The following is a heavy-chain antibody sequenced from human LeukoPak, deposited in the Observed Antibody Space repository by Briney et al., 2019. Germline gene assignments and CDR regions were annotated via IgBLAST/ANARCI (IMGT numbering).Heavy chain of an antibody. CDR2: IYYSGST. Sequence: SETLSLTCTVSGGSISSYYWSWFRQPPGKGLEWIGYIYYSGSTNYNPSLKSRVTISVDTSKNQFSLKLSSVTAADTAVYYCARGLRGYSGYDPFAYDDYWGQGTLVTVSS. J-gene: IGHJ4*02. V-gene: IGHV4-59*01. D-gene: IGHD5-12*01. CDR3: ARGLRGYSGYDPFAYDDY. CDR1: GGSISSYY.